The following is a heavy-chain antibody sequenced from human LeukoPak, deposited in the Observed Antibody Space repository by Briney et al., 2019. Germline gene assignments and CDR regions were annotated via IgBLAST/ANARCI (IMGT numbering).Heavy chain of an antibody. CDR3: AKDLLGYSGSYQLDY. J-gene: IGHJ4*02. CDR1: GFIFSSYG. V-gene: IGHV3-30*02. CDR2: IRYDGTNK. D-gene: IGHD1-26*01. Sequence: GGSLRLSCVASGFIFSSYGMHWVRQAPGKGLEWVAFIRYDGTNKYYADAVKGRFTISRDNSKNTLYLQMSSLRSEDTAVYYCAKDLLGYSGSYQLDYWGQGTLVTVSS.